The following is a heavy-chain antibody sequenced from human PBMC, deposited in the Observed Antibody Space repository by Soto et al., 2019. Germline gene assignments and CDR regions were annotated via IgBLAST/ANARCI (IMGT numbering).Heavy chain of an antibody. V-gene: IGHV6-1*01. Sequence: SQTLSLTCAISGDSVSSNSGAWTWIRQSPSRGLEWLGRTYYRSTWSNDYAISVKSRITITPDTSNNQFSLHLNSVTPEDTAVNYCARQIATTGTSGTYDSWGQGTLVTVSS. CDR1: GDSVSSNSGA. J-gene: IGHJ4*02. CDR2: TYYRSTWSN. D-gene: IGHD6-13*01. CDR3: ARQIATTGTSGTYDS.